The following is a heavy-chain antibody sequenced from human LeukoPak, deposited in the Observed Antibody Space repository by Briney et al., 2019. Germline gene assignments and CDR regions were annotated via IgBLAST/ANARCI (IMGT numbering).Heavy chain of an antibody. Sequence: ASVKVSCKASGYTFTSYDTNWVRQATGQGLEWMGWMNPNSGNTGYAQKFQGRVNMTRNTSITTAYMELSSLTFDDTAVYYCARGHSSGYEDHWGQGTLVTVSS. CDR3: ARGHSSGYEDH. D-gene: IGHD3-22*01. CDR2: MNPNSGNT. CDR1: GYTFTSYD. J-gene: IGHJ4*02. V-gene: IGHV1-8*01.